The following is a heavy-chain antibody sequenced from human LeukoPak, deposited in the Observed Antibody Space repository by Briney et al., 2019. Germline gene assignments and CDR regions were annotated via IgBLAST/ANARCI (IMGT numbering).Heavy chain of an antibody. Sequence: GGSLRLSCAVSGFAFGDYAMHWFRQVSGKGLEWVSLITWDGGSRYYADSVKGRFTISRDNSKNSLYLQMNSLRAEDTAEYYCARDGERGELSLYMDYWGQGTLVTVSS. CDR3: ARDGERGELSLYMDY. CDR1: GFAFGDYA. V-gene: IGHV3-43D*04. D-gene: IGHD3-16*02. J-gene: IGHJ4*02. CDR2: ITWDGGSR.